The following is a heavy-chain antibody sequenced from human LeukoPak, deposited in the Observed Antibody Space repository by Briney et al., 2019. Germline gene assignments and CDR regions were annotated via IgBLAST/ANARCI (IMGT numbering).Heavy chain of an antibody. D-gene: IGHD3-3*01. CDR2: IYHSGST. CDR3: ARGTKLRFLEWLLRTGGFDY. V-gene: IGHV4-38-2*02. J-gene: IGHJ4*02. Sequence: PSETLSLTCTVSGYSISSGYYWGWIRQPPGKGLEWIGSIYHSGSTYYNPSLKSRVTISVDTSKNQFSLKLSSVTAADTAVYYCARGTKLRFLEWLLRTGGFDYWGQGTLVTVSS. CDR1: GYSISSGYY.